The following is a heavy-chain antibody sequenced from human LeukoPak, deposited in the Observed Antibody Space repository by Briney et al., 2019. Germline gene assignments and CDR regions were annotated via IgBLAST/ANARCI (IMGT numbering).Heavy chain of an antibody. J-gene: IGHJ4*02. CDR3: AKERGHSKPFDY. CDR1: GFIFSYNG. D-gene: IGHD4-23*01. CDR2: ISDSGDAT. V-gene: IGHV3-23*01. Sequence: PGGSLRLSCGVSGFIFSYNGMNWVRQAPGKGLEWVSAISDSGDATYYADSVKGRFTISRDNSKSTLYLQMNTLRAEDTALYYCAKERGHSKPFDYWGQGTLVTVSS.